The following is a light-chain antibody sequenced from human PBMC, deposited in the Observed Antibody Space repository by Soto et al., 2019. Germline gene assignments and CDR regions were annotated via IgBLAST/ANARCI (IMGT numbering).Light chain of an antibody. CDR3: QVLNVHRDHPGVV. CDR2: EDS. J-gene: IGLJ2*01. V-gene: IGLV3-21*02. Sequence: SYELTQPPSVSVAPGQTAAITCGGDNIGAKSVHWSQQRPGQAPVLVVYEDSDRPSGIPERFSGSNSGNAATLTIRRVEAGDEADYYCQVLNVHRDHPGVVFGGGTKLTVL. CDR1: NIGAKS.